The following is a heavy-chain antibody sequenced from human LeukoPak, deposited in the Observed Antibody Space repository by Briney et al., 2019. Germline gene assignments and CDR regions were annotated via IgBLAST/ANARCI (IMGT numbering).Heavy chain of an antibody. V-gene: IGHV4-34*01. CDR3: ARSLRLIHYYYYYGMDV. CDR1: GGSFSGYY. CDR2: INHSGST. J-gene: IGHJ6*04. D-gene: IGHD3-22*01. Sequence: SETLSLTCAVYGGSFSGYYWSWIRQPPGKGLEWIGEINHSGSTNYNPSLKSRVTISVDTSKNQSSLKLSSVTAADTAVYYCARSLRLIHYYYYYGMDVWGKGTTVTVSS.